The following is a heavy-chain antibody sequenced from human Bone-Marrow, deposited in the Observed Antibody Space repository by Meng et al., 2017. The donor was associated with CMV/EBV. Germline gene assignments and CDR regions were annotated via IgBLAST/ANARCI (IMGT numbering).Heavy chain of an antibody. CDR1: GYTFTSYY. CDR3: ARDHSMVNYYYYGMDV. CDR2: INPNGGTT. J-gene: IGHJ6*01. Sequence: ASVKVSCKASGYTFTSYYMHWVRQAPGQGLEWMGVINPNGGTTAYAQKFQGRVTMTGDTSTSTIYMELNSLRSEDTAVYYCARDHSMVNYYYYGMDVWGQGTTVTVSS. V-gene: IGHV1-46*01. D-gene: IGHD3-10*01.